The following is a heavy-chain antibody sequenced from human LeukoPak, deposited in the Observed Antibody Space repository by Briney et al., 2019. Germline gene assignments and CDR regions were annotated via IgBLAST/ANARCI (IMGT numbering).Heavy chain of an antibody. D-gene: IGHD2-21*02. Sequence: SETLSLTCTVSGGSISYDYWSWIRQSPGKRLEWIGYIHYSGATNYSPSLKSRVTISVDTSKNQFSLKVSSVTAADTALYYCATLRGASTAVFDSWGQGALVTVSS. J-gene: IGHJ4*02. CDR2: IHYSGAT. CDR1: GGSISYDY. V-gene: IGHV4-59*08. CDR3: ATLRGASTAVFDS.